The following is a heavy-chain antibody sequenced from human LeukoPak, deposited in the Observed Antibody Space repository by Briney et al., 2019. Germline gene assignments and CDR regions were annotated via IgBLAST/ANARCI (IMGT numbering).Heavy chain of an antibody. CDR3: ARETETYYDILTGYSATDY. CDR1: GGSISSGSYY. J-gene: IGHJ4*02. V-gene: IGHV4-61*02. D-gene: IGHD3-9*01. Sequence: RPSQTLSLTCTVSGGSISSGSYYWSWIRQPAGKGLEWIGRIYTSGSTNYNPSLNSRVTISVDTSKNQFSLKLSSVTAADTAVYYCARETETYYDILTGYSATDYWGQGTLVTVSS. CDR2: IYTSGST.